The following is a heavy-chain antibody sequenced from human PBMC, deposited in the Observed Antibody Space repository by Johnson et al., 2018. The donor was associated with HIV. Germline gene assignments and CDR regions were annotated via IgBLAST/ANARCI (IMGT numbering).Heavy chain of an antibody. Sequence: HVQLVESGGGVVQPGGSLRLSCAASGFTFSSYAMHWVRQAPVKGLEWVALMSFDGSNKYYADSVKGRFTISRDNSKNTLYLQMNSLRTEDTAVYYCATEARGVHGTLRFLEWSHGFDIWGQGTMVTVSS. CDR3: ATEARGVHGTLRFLEWSHGFDI. CDR1: GFTFSSYA. CDR2: MSFDGSNK. J-gene: IGHJ3*02. D-gene: IGHD3-3*01. V-gene: IGHV3-30*19.